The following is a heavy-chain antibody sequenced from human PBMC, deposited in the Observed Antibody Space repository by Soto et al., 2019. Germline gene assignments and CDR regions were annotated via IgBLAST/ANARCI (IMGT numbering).Heavy chain of an antibody. CDR3: ARDAAIKDGMDV. V-gene: IGHV3-66*01. J-gene: IGHJ6*02. CDR2: IYSGGST. Sequence: EVPLVESGGGLVQPGGSLRLSCAASGFTVSSNYMSWVRQAPGKGLEWVSVIYSGGSTYYADSVKGRFTISRDNSKNTLYLQMNSLRAEDTAVYYCARDAAIKDGMDVWGQGTTVTVSS. D-gene: IGHD5-12*01. CDR1: GFTVSSNY.